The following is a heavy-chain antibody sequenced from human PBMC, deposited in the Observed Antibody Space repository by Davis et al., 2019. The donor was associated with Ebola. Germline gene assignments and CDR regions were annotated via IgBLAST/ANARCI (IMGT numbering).Heavy chain of an antibody. D-gene: IGHD6-13*01. CDR1: GFSFSSYA. CDR2: ISGTGGTT. CDR3: AKGFGYTNRWDYYFDY. J-gene: IGHJ4*02. V-gene: IGHV3-23*01. Sequence: GGSLRLSCAASGFSFSSYAMNWVRQAAGKGLEWVSTISGTGGTTYYADSVKGRFTISRDNSKNTLYLQMNSLRAEDTAVYYCAKGFGYTNRWDYYFDYWGQGALVTVSS.